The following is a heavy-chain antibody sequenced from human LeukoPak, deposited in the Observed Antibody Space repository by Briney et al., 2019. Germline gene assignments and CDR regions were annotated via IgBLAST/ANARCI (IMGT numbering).Heavy chain of an antibody. D-gene: IGHD6-13*01. CDR3: ARHQWGGQQLVSP. V-gene: IGHV4-39*01. Sequence: SETLSLTCTVSGGSISSSSYYWGWIRQPPGKGLEWIGSIYYSGSTFYNPSLKSRVTISVDTSKNQFSLKLSSMTAADTAVYYCARHQWGGQQLVSPWGQGTLVTVSS. CDR1: GGSISSSSYY. CDR2: IYYSGST. J-gene: IGHJ5*02.